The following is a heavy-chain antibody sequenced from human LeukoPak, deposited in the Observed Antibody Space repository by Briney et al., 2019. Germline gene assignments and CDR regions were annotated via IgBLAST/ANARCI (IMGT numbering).Heavy chain of an antibody. CDR3: ARGASYSSSWN. Sequence: PGGSLRLSCAASGFTFSSYGMHWVRQAPGKGLEWVAVIWYDGSNKYYADSVKGRFTISRDNSKNTLYLQMNSLRAEDTAVYYCARGASYSSSWNWGQGTLVTVSS. CDR1: GFTFSSYG. D-gene: IGHD6-13*01. V-gene: IGHV3-33*01. J-gene: IGHJ4*02. CDR2: IWYDGSNK.